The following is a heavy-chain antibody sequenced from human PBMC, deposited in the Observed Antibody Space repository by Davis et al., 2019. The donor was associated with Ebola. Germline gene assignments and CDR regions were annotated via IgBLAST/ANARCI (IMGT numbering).Heavy chain of an antibody. Sequence: ASVKVSCKASGYTVSTKGISWVRQAPGQGLEWMGWISPYNGNTNYAQRLQGRVTMTTDTSTSTAYMELRSLISDDTAVYYCARGRYPTSSLDYWGQGTLVTVSS. CDR2: ISPYNGNT. J-gene: IGHJ4*02. CDR1: GYTVSTKG. CDR3: ARGRYPTSSLDY. D-gene: IGHD6-6*01. V-gene: IGHV1-18*01.